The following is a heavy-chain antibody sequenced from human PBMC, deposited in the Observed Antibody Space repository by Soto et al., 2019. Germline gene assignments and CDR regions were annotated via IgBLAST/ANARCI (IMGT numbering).Heavy chain of an antibody. J-gene: IGHJ4*02. Sequence: GGSLRLSCAASGFTPRNYEMNWVRQAPGKGLEWISKISGSNNNIYYADSVRGRFTISRDNAKNSLYLQMNSLRAEDTAIYYCASERLCGADCYFFDNWGQGTQVTVSS. V-gene: IGHV3-48*03. CDR1: GFTPRNYE. CDR2: ISGSNNNI. D-gene: IGHD2-21*02. CDR3: ASERLCGADCYFFDN.